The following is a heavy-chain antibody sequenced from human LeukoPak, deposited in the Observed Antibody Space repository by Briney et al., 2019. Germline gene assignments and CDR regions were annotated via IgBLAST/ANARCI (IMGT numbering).Heavy chain of an antibody. CDR2: INPSGVST. D-gene: IGHD6-13*01. V-gene: IGHV1-46*01. CDR1: GYTFTSYY. Sequence: ASVKVSCKPSGYTFTSYYMHWVRQAPGEGLEWMGIINPSGVSTTYAQKFQGRVTMTRDTSTSTVYMELSSLRSEDTAVYYCARARIAAAGNWFDPWGQGTLVTVSS. CDR3: ARARIAAAGNWFDP. J-gene: IGHJ5*02.